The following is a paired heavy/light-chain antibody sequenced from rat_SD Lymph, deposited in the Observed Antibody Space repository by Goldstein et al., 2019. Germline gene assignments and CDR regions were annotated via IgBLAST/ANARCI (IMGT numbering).Light chain of an antibody. V-gene: IGKV2S25*01. CDR1: QSLLHSNGNTY. CDR3: VQSTHAPFT. Sequence: DVVLTQTPPTLSATIGQSVSISCRSSQSLLHSNGNTYLNWLLQRPGQPPQLLIYLVSRLESGVPNRFSGSGSGTDFTLKISGVEAEDLGVYYCVQSTHAPFTFGSGTKLEIK. J-gene: IGKJ4*01. CDR2: LVS.
Heavy chain of an antibody. Sequence: QVQLQQSGAELAKPGTSVKLSCKASGYTFTSYYIYWVKQRPGQGLEWIGYIYPGNGGTYYSEKFKGKATFTADTSSSTAYMLLGSLTPEDSAYYFCARGATIAAYWGQGTLVTVSS. J-gene: IGHJ3*01. CDR3: ARGATIAAY. D-gene: IGHD1-2*01. V-gene: IGHV1-35*01. CDR2: IYPGNGGT. CDR1: GYTFTSYY.